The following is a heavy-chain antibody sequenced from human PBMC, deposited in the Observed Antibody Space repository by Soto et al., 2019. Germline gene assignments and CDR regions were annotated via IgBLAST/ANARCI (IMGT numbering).Heavy chain of an antibody. D-gene: IGHD2-21*02. CDR3: AKPRSDYYFGY. CDR1: GFTFSSYG. CDR2: ISYDGSNK. J-gene: IGHJ4*02. Sequence: PGGSLRLSCAASGFTFSSYGMHWVRQAPGKGLEWVAVISYDGSNKYYADSVKGRFTISRDNSKNTLYLQMNSLRAEDTAVYYCAKPRSDYYFGYWGQGTLVTVS. V-gene: IGHV3-30*18.